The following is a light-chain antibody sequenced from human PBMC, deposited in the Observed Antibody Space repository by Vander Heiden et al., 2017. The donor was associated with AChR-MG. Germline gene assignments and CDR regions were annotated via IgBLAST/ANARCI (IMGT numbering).Light chain of an antibody. V-gene: IGLV2-14*03. CDR3: SSYTNSNTRV. Sequence: QSALTQPASVSGSPGQSITISCTGTSSDIGAYNYVSWYQQHPGKAPKLMIYDVSERPSGVSNRFSGSKSGNTASLTISGLQSEDEADYYCSSYTNSNTRVFGGGTKLTVL. CDR1: SSDIGAYNY. CDR2: DVS. J-gene: IGLJ3*02.